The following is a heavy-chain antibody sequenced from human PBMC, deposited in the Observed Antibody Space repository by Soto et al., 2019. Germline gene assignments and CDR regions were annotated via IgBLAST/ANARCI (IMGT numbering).Heavy chain of an antibody. J-gene: IGHJ6*02. CDR2: TWSDGSNK. CDR1: GFIFSNYG. V-gene: IGHV3-33*01. CDR3: ARGGYTYYCGMDV. Sequence: GGSLRLSCAASGFIFSNYGMHWVRQAPGKGLEWMAVTWSDGSNKYYADSVKGRFTISRDNSKNTLSLQMNSLRAEDTAVYYCARGGYTYYCGMDVWGRGTTVTVSS. D-gene: IGHD5-12*01.